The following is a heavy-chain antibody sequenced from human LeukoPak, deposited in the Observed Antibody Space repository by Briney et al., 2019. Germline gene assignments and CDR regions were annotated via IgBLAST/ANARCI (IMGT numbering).Heavy chain of an antibody. Sequence: SETLSLTCTVSGGSISSYYWSWIRQPPGRGLEWIGYIYYSGSANYNPSLKSRVTISVDTSKNQFSLKLSSVTAADTAVYYCARDRGGSYHYDYWGQGTLVTVSS. CDR2: IYYSGSA. J-gene: IGHJ4*02. D-gene: IGHD1-26*01. CDR3: ARDRGGSYHYDY. CDR1: GGSISSYY. V-gene: IGHV4-59*01.